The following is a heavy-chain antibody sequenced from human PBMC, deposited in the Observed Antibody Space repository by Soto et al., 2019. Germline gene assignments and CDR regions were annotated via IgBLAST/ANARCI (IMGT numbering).Heavy chain of an antibody. CDR2: ISGSGDNT. CDR3: AFDF. Sequence: EVQLLESGGGFVQPGGSLRLSCAASGFTFSFYAMTWVRQAPGKGLEWVSIISGSGDNTLYADSVKGRFTISRDNSKNTLYLQMNDLRAEDTAVYYCAFDFWGQRTLVTVSS. J-gene: IGHJ4*02. CDR1: GFTFSFYA. V-gene: IGHV3-23*01.